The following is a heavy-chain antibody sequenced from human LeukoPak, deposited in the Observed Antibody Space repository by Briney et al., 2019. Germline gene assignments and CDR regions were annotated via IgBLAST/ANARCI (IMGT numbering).Heavy chain of an antibody. CDR3: ARGPSGYHNT. Sequence: GGSLRLSCAASGFIFRSYAMHWVRQAPGKGLEYVSGISSNGGSTYYGNSVKGRFTISRDNAKNSLYLQMNSLRAEDTAVYYCARGPSGYHNTGGQGTLVTVSS. V-gene: IGHV3-64*01. CDR2: ISSNGGST. D-gene: IGHD5-12*01. CDR1: GFIFRSYA. J-gene: IGHJ4*02.